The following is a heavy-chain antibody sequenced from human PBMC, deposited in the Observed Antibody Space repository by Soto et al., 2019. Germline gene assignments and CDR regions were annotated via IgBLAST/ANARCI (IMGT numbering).Heavy chain of an antibody. V-gene: IGHV3-48*02. J-gene: IGHJ6*02. CDR3: AREVCSSTTCYSTSPAYGMDV. Sequence: GGSLRLSCASSGFTFNNYNMNWVRQAPGKGLEWVSYISSSSTIYYADSVKGRFTISRDNAKNSLYLQMNSLRDEDTAVYYCAREVCSSTTCYSTSPAYGMDVWGQGTTVTVSS. D-gene: IGHD2-2*01. CDR1: GFTFNNYN. CDR2: ISSSSTI.